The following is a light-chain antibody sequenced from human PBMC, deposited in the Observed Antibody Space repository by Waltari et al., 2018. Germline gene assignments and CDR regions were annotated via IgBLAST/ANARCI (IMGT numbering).Light chain of an antibody. CDR3: CSYAGSYTWV. Sequence: QSALTQPASVSGSPGQSITISCTGTSSDVGNYNLFSWYQQYPGKAPKVLIYDDTRRPSGVSDRFSGSKSGNTASLTISGVQAEDEADYYCCSYAGSYTWVFGGGTKLTVL. CDR2: DDT. V-gene: IGLV2-23*01. CDR1: SSDVGNYNL. J-gene: IGLJ3*02.